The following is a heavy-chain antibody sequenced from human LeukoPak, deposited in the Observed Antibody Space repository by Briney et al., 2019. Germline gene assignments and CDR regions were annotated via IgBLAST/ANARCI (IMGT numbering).Heavy chain of an antibody. CDR3: AGVEFGSRYYYYVDV. J-gene: IGHJ6*03. Sequence: PGGSLRLSCAASGFSFSDYYMSWIRQAPGKGLEWVSYISSSGSTIKYAASVKGRFTISRDNANNSLYLQMNSLRAEDTAVYYCAGVEFGSRYYYYVDVWGKGTTVTVSS. V-gene: IGHV3-11*01. CDR1: GFSFSDYY. CDR2: ISSSGSTI. D-gene: IGHD1-1*01.